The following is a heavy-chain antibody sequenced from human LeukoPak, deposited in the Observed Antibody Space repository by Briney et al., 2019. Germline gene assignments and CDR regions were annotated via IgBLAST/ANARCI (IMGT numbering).Heavy chain of an antibody. CDR2: ISGSGVNT. CDR1: GFTFSSYG. Sequence: GGSLRLSCAASGFTFSSYGMSWVRQAPGKGLEWVSAISGSGVNTYYADSVKGRFTISRDNSKNTLYLQMNSLRAEDTALYYCAKDFVGTGNFRGGDYWGQGTLVTVSS. CDR3: AKDFVGTGNFRGGDY. D-gene: IGHD1-1*01. J-gene: IGHJ4*02. V-gene: IGHV3-23*01.